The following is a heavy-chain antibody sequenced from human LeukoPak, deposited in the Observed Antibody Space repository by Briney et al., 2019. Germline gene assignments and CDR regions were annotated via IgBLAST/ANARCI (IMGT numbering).Heavy chain of an antibody. J-gene: IGHJ6*03. CDR1: GYTFTSYG. D-gene: IGHD6-19*01. CDR3: ARVQWKRYYYYMDV. V-gene: IGHV1-69*05. CDR2: IIPIFGTA. Sequence: ASVKVSCKASGYTFTSYGISWVRQAPGQGLEWMGGIIPIFGTANYAQKFQGRVTITTDESTSTAYMELSSLRSEDTAVYYCARVQWKRYYYYMDVWGKGTTVTVSS.